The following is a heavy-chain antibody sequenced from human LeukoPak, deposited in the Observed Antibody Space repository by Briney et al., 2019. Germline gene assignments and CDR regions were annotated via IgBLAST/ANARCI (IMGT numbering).Heavy chain of an antibody. CDR3: ARAHTAMVPYGFDP. J-gene: IGHJ5*02. V-gene: IGHV4-39*07. Sequence: PSETLSLTCTVSGGSISSNNYYWGWIRQPPGKGLEWIGSIYYSGSTNYNPSLKSRVTISVDTSKNQFSLKLSSVTAADTAVYYCARAHTAMVPYGFDPWGQGTLVTVSS. D-gene: IGHD5-18*01. CDR1: GGSISSNNYY. CDR2: IYYSGST.